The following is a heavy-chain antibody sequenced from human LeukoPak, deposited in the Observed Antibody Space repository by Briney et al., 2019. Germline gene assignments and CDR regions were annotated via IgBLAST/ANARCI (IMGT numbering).Heavy chain of an antibody. J-gene: IGHJ4*02. CDR3: ARRAYSSSWYRN. CDR2: INPSGGST. Sequence: ASVKVSCKASGYTFTAHYMHWVRQAPGQGLEWMGIINPSGGSTSYAQKFQGRVTMTRDTSTSTVYMELSGLRSEDTAVYYCARRAYSSSWYRNWGQGTLVTVSS. V-gene: IGHV1-46*01. D-gene: IGHD6-13*01. CDR1: GYTFTAHY.